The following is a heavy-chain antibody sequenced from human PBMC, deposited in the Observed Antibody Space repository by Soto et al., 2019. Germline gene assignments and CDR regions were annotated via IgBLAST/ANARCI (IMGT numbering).Heavy chain of an antibody. V-gene: IGHV1-69*01. CDR1: GGTFSSYA. D-gene: IGHD3-22*01. J-gene: IGHJ2*01. Sequence: QVQLVQSGAEVKKPGSSVKVSCKASGGTFSSYAISWVRQAPGQGLEWMGGIIPIFGTANYAQKFQGRVTINADESTSTAYMELSSLRSEDTAVYYCAREYYYDSSGYYYVQSFWYFDLWGRGTLVTVSS. CDR3: AREYYYDSSGYYYVQSFWYFDL. CDR2: IIPIFGTA.